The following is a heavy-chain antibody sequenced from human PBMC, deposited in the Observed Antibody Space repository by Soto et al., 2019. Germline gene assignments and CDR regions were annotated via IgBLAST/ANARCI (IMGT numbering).Heavy chain of an antibody. CDR3: ARPLSTRYSSSWYPHSFQH. Sequence: SETLSLTCTVSGGSISSSSYYWGWIRRPPGKGLEWIGSIYYSGSTYYNPSLKSRVTISVDTSKNQFSLKLSSVTAADTAVYYCARPLSTRYSSSWYPHSFQHWGQGTLVTVSS. J-gene: IGHJ1*01. CDR1: GGSISSSSYY. D-gene: IGHD6-13*01. CDR2: IYYSGST. V-gene: IGHV4-39*01.